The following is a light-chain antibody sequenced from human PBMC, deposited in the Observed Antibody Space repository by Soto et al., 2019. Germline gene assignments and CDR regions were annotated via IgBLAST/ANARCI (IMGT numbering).Light chain of an antibody. CDR3: QQSYSTTWT. CDR2: AAS. Sequence: DIQMTQSPSALSASVVDRVTITCRASQGISTHLNWCQQKPGKAPKLLIYAASSLQSGVPSRFSGSGSETDFTLTISSLQPEDFATYSCQQSYSTTWTFGQGTKVDIK. J-gene: IGKJ1*01. V-gene: IGKV1-39*01. CDR1: QGISTH.